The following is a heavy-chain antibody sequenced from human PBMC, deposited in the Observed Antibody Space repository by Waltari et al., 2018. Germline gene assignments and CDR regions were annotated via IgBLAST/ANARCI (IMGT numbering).Heavy chain of an antibody. V-gene: IGHV1-69*05. CDR3: ASTTGEYAYYYVMDV. D-gene: IGHD3-10*01. Sequence: QVQLVQSGAEVKKPGSSVKVSCKASGGTFSSYAISWVRQAPGQGLEWMGGIIPIFGTPNYAQQFQDRVTITTDESTSTAYMELSSLRSADTAVYYCASTTGEYAYYYVMDVWGQGTTVTVSS. CDR1: GGTFSSYA. J-gene: IGHJ6*02. CDR2: IIPIFGTP.